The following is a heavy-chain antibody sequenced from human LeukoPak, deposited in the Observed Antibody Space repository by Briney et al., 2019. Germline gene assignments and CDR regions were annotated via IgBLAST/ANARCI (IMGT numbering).Heavy chain of an antibody. CDR3: ARRSGWWSLDY. D-gene: IGHD6-19*01. CDR2: FDTGFGT. V-gene: IGHV3-23*01. CDR1: GFTFSTAS. J-gene: IGHJ4*02. Sequence: GGSLRRSCAASGFTFSTASLHWVREAPGRGLEWVSAFDTGFGTYYPDSLKGRFTISRDNSKNTLFLQMNSLRAEDTAVYYCARRSGWWSLDYWGQGTLVTVSS.